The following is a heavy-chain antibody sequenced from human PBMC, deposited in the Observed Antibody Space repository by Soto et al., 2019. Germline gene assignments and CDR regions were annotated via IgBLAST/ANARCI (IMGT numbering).Heavy chain of an antibody. J-gene: IGHJ4*02. CDR2: INAGNGNT. D-gene: IGHD3-3*01. CDR1: GYTFTSYA. Sequence: ASVKVSCKASGYTFTSYAMHWVRQAPGQRLEWMGWINAGNGNTKYSQKFQGRVTITRDTSASTAYMELSSLRSEDTAVYYCARDYDFWSGNALFDYWGQGTLVIVSS. V-gene: IGHV1-3*01. CDR3: ARDYDFWSGNALFDY.